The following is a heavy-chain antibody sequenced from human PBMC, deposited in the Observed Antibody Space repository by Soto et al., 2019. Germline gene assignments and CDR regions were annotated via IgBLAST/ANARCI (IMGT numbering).Heavy chain of an antibody. CDR3: ARDGNSGYDWDYYYGMDV. CDR2: TSYDGSNT. CDR1: GFTFSSFA. V-gene: IGHV3-30*01. D-gene: IGHD5-12*01. Sequence: QVQLVESGGGVVQPGRSLRLSCAASGFTFSSFAMHWVRQAPGKGLEWVAVTSYDGSNTYYADSVKGRFTISRDNSKNTLYLQMNSLRAEDTAVYYCARDGNSGYDWDYYYGMDVWGQGTTVIVSS. J-gene: IGHJ6*02.